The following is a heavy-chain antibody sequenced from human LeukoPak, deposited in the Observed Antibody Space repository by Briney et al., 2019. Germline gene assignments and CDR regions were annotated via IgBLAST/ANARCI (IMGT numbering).Heavy chain of an antibody. CDR1: GFTFSSYS. CDR3: ARDHQIAAAGTFDY. CDR2: ISSSSSTI. V-gene: IGHV3-48*01. Sequence: GVSLRLFCAASGFTFSSYSMNWVRQAPGKGLEWVSYISSSSSTIYYADSVKGRFTISRDNAKNSLYLQMNSLRAEDTAVYYCARDHQIAAAGTFDYWGQGTLVTVSS. J-gene: IGHJ4*02. D-gene: IGHD6-13*01.